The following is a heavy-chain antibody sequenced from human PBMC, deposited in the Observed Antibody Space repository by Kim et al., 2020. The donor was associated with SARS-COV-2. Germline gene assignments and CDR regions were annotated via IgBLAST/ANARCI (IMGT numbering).Heavy chain of an antibody. J-gene: IGHJ4*02. Sequence: DSVKGRFTISRDNSKNALYLQMNSLRAEDTAVYYCARNMDTAMVTGIGGYWGQGTLVTVSS. D-gene: IGHD5-18*01. CDR3: ARNMDTAMVTGIGGY. V-gene: IGHV3-30*07.